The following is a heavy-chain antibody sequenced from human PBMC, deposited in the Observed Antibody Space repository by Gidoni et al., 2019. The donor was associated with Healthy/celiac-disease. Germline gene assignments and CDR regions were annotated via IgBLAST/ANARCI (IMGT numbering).Heavy chain of an antibody. D-gene: IGHD6-13*01. CDR2: ISSNGGST. CDR3: VKAIAAAGNHYFDY. V-gene: IGHV3-64D*06. J-gene: IGHJ4*02. Sequence: EGQLVESGGGLVQPGGSLRLSCSASGFTLSSYAMHWVRQAPGKGLEYVSAISSNGGSTYYADSVKGRFTISRDNSKNTLYLQMSSLRAEDTAVYYCVKAIAAAGNHYFDYWGQGTLVTVSS. CDR1: GFTLSSYA.